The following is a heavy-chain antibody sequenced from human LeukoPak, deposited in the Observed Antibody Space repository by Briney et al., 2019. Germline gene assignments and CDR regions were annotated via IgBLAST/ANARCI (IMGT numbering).Heavy chain of an antibody. D-gene: IGHD3-16*01. Sequence: GGSLRLSCAASGFSFGNYAMSWVRQAPGKGLEWVSSIGGSGDGTYYADSVRGRFTISRDNAKNSLYLQMSSLRAEDAAVYYCAREGGYQYYYAMDVWGQGTTVTVSS. J-gene: IGHJ6*02. V-gene: IGHV3-23*01. CDR3: AREGGYQYYYAMDV. CDR2: IGGSGDGT. CDR1: GFSFGNYA.